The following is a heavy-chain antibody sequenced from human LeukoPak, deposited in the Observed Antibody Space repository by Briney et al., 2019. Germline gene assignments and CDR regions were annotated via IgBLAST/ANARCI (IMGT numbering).Heavy chain of an antibody. CDR2: IYYSGST. V-gene: IGHV4-59*01. D-gene: IGHD6-13*01. CDR1: GGSISSYY. J-gene: IGHJ2*01. CDR3: ARTYGSSGLGYFDL. Sequence: SETLSLTCTVSGGSISSYYWSWIRQPPGKGLEWIGYIYYSGSTNYSPSLKSRLTISVDTSKNQFSLKLSSVTAADTAVYYCARTYGSSGLGYFDLWGRGTMVTVSS.